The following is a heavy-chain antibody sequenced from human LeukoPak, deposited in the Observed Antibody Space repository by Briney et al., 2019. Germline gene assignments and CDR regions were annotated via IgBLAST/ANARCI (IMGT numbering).Heavy chain of an antibody. CDR2: ISSSGSYI. CDR3: AKDYYGGNSGGDY. J-gene: IGHJ4*02. CDR1: GFTFSSYS. V-gene: IGHV3-21*01. Sequence: GGSLRLSCAASGFTFSSYSMNWVRQAPGKGLEWVSSISSSGSYIYHADSVKGRFTISRDNSKNTLYLQMNSLRAEDTAVYYCAKDYYGGNSGGDYWGQGTLVTVSS. D-gene: IGHD4-23*01.